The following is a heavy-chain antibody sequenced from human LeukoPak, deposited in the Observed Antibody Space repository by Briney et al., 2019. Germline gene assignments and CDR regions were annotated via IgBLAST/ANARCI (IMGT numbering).Heavy chain of an antibody. CDR1: GYSFTSYW. J-gene: IGHJ5*02. Sequence: GGYLKISCKGSGYSFTSYWIGWVRQMPGKGLEWMGIIYPGDSDTRYSPSFQGQVTISADKSISTAYLQWSSLKASDTAMYYFARLGDGYNSWFDPWGQGTLVTVSS. CDR2: IYPGDSDT. D-gene: IGHD5-24*01. CDR3: ARLGDGYNSWFDP. V-gene: IGHV5-51*01.